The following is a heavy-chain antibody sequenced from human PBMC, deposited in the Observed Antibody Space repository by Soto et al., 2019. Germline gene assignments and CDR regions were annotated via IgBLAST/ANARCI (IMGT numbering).Heavy chain of an antibody. V-gene: IGHV3-74*01. J-gene: IGHJ6*01. CDR3: ARAIVYYGLDV. CDR1: RFTFSRSL. Sequence: PGGPLRLSCAGSRFTFSRSLIHLVRQAPGMGPVWVSRTNDDGSITSYADSVKGRFAISRDNAKNTLYLQMSSLRAEDTGVYYCARAIVYYGLDVWGQGTTVTVSS. CDR2: TNDDGSIT. D-gene: IGHD3-22*01.